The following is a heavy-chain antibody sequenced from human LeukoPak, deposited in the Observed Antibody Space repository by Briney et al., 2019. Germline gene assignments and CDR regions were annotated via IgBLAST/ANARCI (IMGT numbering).Heavy chain of an antibody. J-gene: IGHJ6*03. CDR1: GYTFTSYG. Sequence: ASVKVSCKASGYTFTSYGISWVRQAPGQGLEWMGWISDYNGNTNYAQKLQGRVTMTTDTSTSTAYMELRSLRSDDTAVYYCAGWVYAMDNYYYYMDVWGKGTTVTVSS. D-gene: IGHD2-8*01. CDR3: AGWVYAMDNYYYYMDV. V-gene: IGHV1-18*01. CDR2: ISDYNGNT.